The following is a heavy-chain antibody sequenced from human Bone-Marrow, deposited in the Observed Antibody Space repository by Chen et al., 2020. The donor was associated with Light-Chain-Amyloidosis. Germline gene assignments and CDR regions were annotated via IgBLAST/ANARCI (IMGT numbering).Heavy chain of an antibody. D-gene: IGHD3-22*01. CDR3: AKEWNTMIVVARPRGIDY. J-gene: IGHJ4*02. CDR2: ISYDGSNK. V-gene: IGHV3-30*18. Sequence: QVQLVESGGGVVQPGRSLRLSCAASGFTFSSYGMHWVRQAPGKGLEWVAVISYDGSNKYYADSVKGRFTISRDNSKNTLYLQINSLRAEDTAVYYCAKEWNTMIVVARPRGIDYWGQGTLVTVSS. CDR1: GFTFSSYG.